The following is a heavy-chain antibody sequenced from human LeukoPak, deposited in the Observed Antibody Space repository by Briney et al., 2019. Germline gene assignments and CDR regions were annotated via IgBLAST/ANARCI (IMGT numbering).Heavy chain of an antibody. CDR2: INTDGSTI. CDR3: ARAGGYRFDY. J-gene: IGHJ4*02. V-gene: IGHV3-74*01. CDR1: GFTFSNYW. D-gene: IGHD3-16*02. Sequence: PGGSLRLSCAASGFTFSNYWMHWVRQAPGKGLVWVSRINTDGSTINYADSVKGRFTISRDDAKNTLYLLMYSLRVEDTAVYYCARAGGYRFDYWGQGTLVTVSS.